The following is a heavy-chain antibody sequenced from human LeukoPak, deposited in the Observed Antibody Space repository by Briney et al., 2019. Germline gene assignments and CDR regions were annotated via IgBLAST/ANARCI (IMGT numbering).Heavy chain of an antibody. CDR3: AREMVTIFGVAAPDY. V-gene: IGHV3-33*01. Sequence: GGSLRLSCAASGFTFSSYGMHWVRQAPGKGLEWVAVIWYDGSNKYYADSVKGRFTISRDNSKNTLYLQMNSLRAEDTAVYYCAREMVTIFGVAAPDYWGQGTLVTVSS. D-gene: IGHD3-3*01. CDR1: GFTFSSYG. CDR2: IWYDGSNK. J-gene: IGHJ4*02.